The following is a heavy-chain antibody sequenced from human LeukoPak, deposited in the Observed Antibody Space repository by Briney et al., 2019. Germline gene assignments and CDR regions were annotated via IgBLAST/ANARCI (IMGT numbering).Heavy chain of an antibody. D-gene: IGHD6-19*01. CDR3: AREVAVAGSAIEEIDY. V-gene: IGHV1-46*01. CDR2: INPSGSST. CDR1: GYTFTSYY. Sequence: ASVKVSCKASGYTFTSYYMHWVRQAPGQGLEWMGIINPSGSSTSYAQKFQGRVTMTRDTSTSTVYMELSSLRSEDTAVYYCAREVAVAGSAIEEIDYWGQGTLVTVSS. J-gene: IGHJ4*02.